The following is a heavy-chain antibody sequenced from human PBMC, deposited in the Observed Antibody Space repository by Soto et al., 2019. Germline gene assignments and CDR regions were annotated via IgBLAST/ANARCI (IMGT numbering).Heavy chain of an antibody. V-gene: IGHV1-46*03. CDR3: ARDLTLYGALPGSAFDI. CDR2: INPSGGST. Sequence: QVQLVQSGAEVKKPGASVKVSCKASGYTFTSYYMHWVRQAPGQGLEWMGIINPSGGSTSYAQKFQGRVTITRDTSTSTVYMELSSLRSEDTAVYYCARDLTLYGALPGSAFDIWGQGTMVTVSS. J-gene: IGHJ3*02. D-gene: IGHD4-17*01. CDR1: GYTFTSYY.